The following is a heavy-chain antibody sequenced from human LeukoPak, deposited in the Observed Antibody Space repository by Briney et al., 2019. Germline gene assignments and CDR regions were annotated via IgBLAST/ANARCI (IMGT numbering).Heavy chain of an antibody. CDR1: GYSFTSYW. J-gene: IGHJ4*02. Sequence: GESLKISCQGSGYSFTSYWIGWVRQMPGKGLEWMGIIYPGDSDTSYSPSFRGQFTISADNSISTAYLQWSSLKASDTAMYYCARRGLYSSSWLHGYWGQGTLVTVSS. CDR3: ARRGLYSSSWLHGY. V-gene: IGHV5-51*01. D-gene: IGHD6-13*01. CDR2: IYPGDSDT.